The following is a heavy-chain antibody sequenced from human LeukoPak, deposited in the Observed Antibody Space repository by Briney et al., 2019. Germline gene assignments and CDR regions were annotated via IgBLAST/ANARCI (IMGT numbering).Heavy chain of an antibody. D-gene: IGHD6-13*01. CDR1: GFTFSNYA. CDR2: ISGSGGRT. Sequence: GGSLRLSCAASGFTFSNYAMSWVRHAPGKGLEWVSGISGSGGRTYYADSVKGRFTISRDNSKNTLWLQMNSLRAEDTAVYYCAKDRIAAAGAEYFQHWGQGTLVT. J-gene: IGHJ1*01. V-gene: IGHV3-23*01. CDR3: AKDRIAAAGAEYFQH.